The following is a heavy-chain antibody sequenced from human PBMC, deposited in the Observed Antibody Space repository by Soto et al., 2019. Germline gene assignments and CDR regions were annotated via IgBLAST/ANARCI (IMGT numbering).Heavy chain of an antibody. CDR1: EFTFSNAW. Sequence: GGSLRVSCVVSEFTFSNAWMSWGRQAPWKGLERVGRIKSKTHGETTDYAAPVKGRFTISRDDSKDTLYLQMNSLKTEDTAVYYCTTDPVNMVSDSVVYYPFNYWGQGTLVTVSS. CDR2: IKSKTHGETT. V-gene: IGHV3-15*01. J-gene: IGHJ4*02. D-gene: IGHD3-22*01. CDR3: TTDPVNMVSDSVVYYPFNY.